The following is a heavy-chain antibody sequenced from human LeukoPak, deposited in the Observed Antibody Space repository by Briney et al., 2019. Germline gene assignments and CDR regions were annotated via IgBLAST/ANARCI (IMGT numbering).Heavy chain of an antibody. CDR2: IRYDGTNK. J-gene: IGHJ5*02. CDR1: GFIFSDYG. V-gene: IGHV3-30*02. D-gene: IGHD3-10*01. CDR3: AKDLTYEHYSGSGSLDP. Sequence: PGGSLRLSCAASGFIFSDYGMYWVRQAPGKGLEWMAFIRYDGTNKYYADSVKGRFTFSRDNAKNTLYLQMNSLRAEDTAVYYCAKDLTYEHYSGSGSLDPWGQGTLVTVSS.